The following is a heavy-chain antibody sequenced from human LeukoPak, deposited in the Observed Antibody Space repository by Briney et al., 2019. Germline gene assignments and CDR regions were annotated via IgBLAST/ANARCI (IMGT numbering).Heavy chain of an antibody. V-gene: IGHV3-74*01. CDR3: ARDRMGRGPDSSDY. CDR2: INTDGSST. CDR1: GFTFSSYW. D-gene: IGHD3-22*01. Sequence: GGSLRLSCAASGFTFSSYWMHWVRQAPGKGLVWVSRINTDGSSTSYADSVKGRFTISRDNAKNTLYLQMNSLRAEDTAVYYCARDRMGRGPDSSDYWGQGTLVTVSS. J-gene: IGHJ4*02.